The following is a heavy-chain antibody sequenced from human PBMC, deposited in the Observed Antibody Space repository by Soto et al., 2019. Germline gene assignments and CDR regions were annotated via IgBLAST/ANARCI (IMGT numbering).Heavy chain of an antibody. CDR1: GFTFDDYA. V-gene: IGHV3-9*01. CDR2: ISWNSGDI. Sequence: GGSLRLSCAASGFTFDDYAMHWVRIAPGKGLEWVSGISWNSGDIYYADSVKGRFTISRDNAKNSLYLQMNSLRPDDTAMYYCAKDAIHVLLGYTYGAGGMDVWGQGTTVTVSS. CDR3: AKDAIHVLLGYTYGAGGMDV. J-gene: IGHJ6*02. D-gene: IGHD5-18*01.